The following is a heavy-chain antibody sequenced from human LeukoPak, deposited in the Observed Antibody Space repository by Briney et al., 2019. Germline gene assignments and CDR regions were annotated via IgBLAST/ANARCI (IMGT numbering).Heavy chain of an antibody. J-gene: IGHJ4*02. V-gene: IGHV4-34*01. CDR3: ARSPPIAVAGLFYSPLTRYFDS. CDR2: INHSGST. Sequence: SETLSLTCAVYGVSFSGYYWSWIRQPPGKGLEWIGEINHSGSTNYNPSLKSRVTISVDTSKNQFSLKLSSVTAADTAVYYCARSPPIAVAGLFYSPLTRYFDSWGQGTLVTVSS. D-gene: IGHD6-19*01. CDR1: GVSFSGYY.